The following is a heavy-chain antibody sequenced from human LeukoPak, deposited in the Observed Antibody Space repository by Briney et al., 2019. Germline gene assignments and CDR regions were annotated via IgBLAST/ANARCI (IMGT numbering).Heavy chain of an antibody. CDR1: GFTFSSYW. Sequence: GGSLRLSCAASGFTFSSYWTSWVRQAPGKGLEWVANVKQDGSDKYYVDSVKGRFTISRDNAKNSLYLQMNSLRAEDTAVYYCARTAAGSFVDFWGQGTLVTVCS. J-gene: IGHJ4*02. CDR3: ARTAAGSFVDF. V-gene: IGHV3-7*05. D-gene: IGHD6-13*01. CDR2: VKQDGSDK.